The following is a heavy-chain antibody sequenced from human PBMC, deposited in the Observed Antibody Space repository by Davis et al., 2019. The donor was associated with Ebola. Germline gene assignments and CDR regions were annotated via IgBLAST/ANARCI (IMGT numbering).Heavy chain of an antibody. CDR3: ARVRNDGGGFTDY. Sequence: ESLKISCAASGFTFGTYAMSWVRQAPGKGLEWVSTINGNGGNTYYADSVKGRFTISRDNSKNTLYLQMNSLRAEDTAVYYCARVRNDGGGFTDYWGQGTLVTVSS. V-gene: IGHV3-23*01. J-gene: IGHJ4*02. CDR2: INGNGGNT. D-gene: IGHD4-23*01. CDR1: GFTFGTYA.